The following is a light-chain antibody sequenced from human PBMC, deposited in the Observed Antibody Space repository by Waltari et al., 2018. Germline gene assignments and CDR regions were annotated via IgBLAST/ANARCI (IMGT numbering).Light chain of an antibody. CDR1: SSDVGGYNY. CDR2: DVS. CDR3: CSYAGSYWV. V-gene: IGLV2-11*01. J-gene: IGLJ3*02. Sequence: QSALTQPRSVSGSPGQSVTISCTGTSSDVGGYNYVSWYQQHPGQAPKLRIYDVSKRPSGVPDRFSGSKSGNTASLTISGLQAEDEADYYCCSYAGSYWVFGGGTKLTVL.